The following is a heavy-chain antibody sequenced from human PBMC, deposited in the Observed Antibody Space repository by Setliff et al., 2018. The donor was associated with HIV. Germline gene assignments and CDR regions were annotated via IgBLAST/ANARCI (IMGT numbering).Heavy chain of an antibody. J-gene: IGHJ4*02. CDR3: ARGEFYCGTDCYWSSFDY. D-gene: IGHD2-21*02. CDR1: GDSISSGGYY. CDR2: IYYSGST. V-gene: IGHV4-31*03. Sequence: PSETLSLTCTVSGDSISSGGYYWSWIRQHPGKGLEWIGYIYYSGSTFYNPSLKSRLTISVDTSKNQFSLKLTSLTAADTAVYYCARGEFYCGTDCYWSSFDYWGQGILVTVSS.